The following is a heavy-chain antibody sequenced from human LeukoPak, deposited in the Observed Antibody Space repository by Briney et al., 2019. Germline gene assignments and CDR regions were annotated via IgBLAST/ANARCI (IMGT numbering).Heavy chain of an antibody. V-gene: IGHV4-59*12. J-gene: IGHJ5*02. D-gene: IGHD3-16*01. CDR2: IYYSGST. CDR3: ARTGPTYYDYVWGLGFDP. Sequence: SETLSLTCTVSGGSISSYYWSWIRQPPGKGLEWIGYIYYSGSTNYNPSLKSRVTISVDTSKNQFSLKLSSVTAADTAVYYCARTGPTYYDYVWGLGFDPWGQGTLVTVSS. CDR1: GGSISSYY.